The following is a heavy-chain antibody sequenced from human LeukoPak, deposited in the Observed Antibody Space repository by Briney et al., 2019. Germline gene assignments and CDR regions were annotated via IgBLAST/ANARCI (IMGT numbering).Heavy chain of an antibody. CDR3: ARGRYCSDGNCYHNRFDP. CDR2: INPNSGGT. CDR1: GYTFTGDY. Sequence: ASVKVSCKASGYTFTGDYMHWVRQAPGQGPEWMGWINPNSGGTDYAQKFQGRVTMTRDTSINTAYMELSSLRSDDTAVYYCARGRYCSDGNCYHNRFDPWGQGTLVTVSS. J-gene: IGHJ5*02. D-gene: IGHD2-15*01. V-gene: IGHV1-2*02.